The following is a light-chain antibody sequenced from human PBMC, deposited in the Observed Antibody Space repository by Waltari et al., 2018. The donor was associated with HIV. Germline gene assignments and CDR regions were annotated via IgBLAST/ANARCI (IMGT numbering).Light chain of an antibody. CDR1: QSVLYSSNNKNY. CDR3: QQYYTTPRT. J-gene: IGKJ1*01. Sequence: DIVMTQSPDSLAVSLGERATINCKSSQSVLYSSNNKNYLAWYQQKPGQPPKLLIYWASIRESGVPDRFSGSGSGTDFTLTISSLQAEDVAVYYCQQYYTTPRTFGQGTKVVIK. V-gene: IGKV4-1*01. CDR2: WAS.